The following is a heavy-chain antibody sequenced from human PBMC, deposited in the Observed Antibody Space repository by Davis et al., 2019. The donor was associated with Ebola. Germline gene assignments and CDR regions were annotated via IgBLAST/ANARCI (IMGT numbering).Heavy chain of an antibody. CDR3: ARDLGFGQWFGELSGWFDP. CDR1: GDSISSSNW. CDR2: ISQSGST. J-gene: IGHJ5*02. D-gene: IGHD3-10*01. V-gene: IGHV4-4*02. Sequence: MPSETLSLTCAVSGDSISSSNWWSWVRQPPGKGLEWIGEISQSGSTNYNPSLKSRVTISVDTSKNQFSLKLSSVTAADTAVYYCARDLGFGQWFGELSGWFDPWGQGTLVTVSS.